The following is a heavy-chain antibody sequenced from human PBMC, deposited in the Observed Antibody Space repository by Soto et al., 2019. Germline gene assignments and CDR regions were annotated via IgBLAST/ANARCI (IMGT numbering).Heavy chain of an antibody. CDR1: GGSISSSSYY. Sequence: PSETLSLTCTVSGGSISSSSYYWGWIRQPPGKGLEWIGSIYYSGSTYYNPSLKSRVTISVDTSKNQFSLKLSSVTAADTAIYYCARNSDYGGNLIFDYWGREILVTVSS. V-gene: IGHV4-39*01. CDR2: IYYSGST. D-gene: IGHD4-17*01. CDR3: ARNSDYGGNLIFDY. J-gene: IGHJ4*02.